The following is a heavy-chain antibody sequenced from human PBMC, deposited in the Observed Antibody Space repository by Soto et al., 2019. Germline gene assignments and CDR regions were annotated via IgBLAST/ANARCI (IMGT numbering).Heavy chain of an antibody. CDR1: GFTFSSYA. Sequence: EVQLLESGGGLVQPGGSLRLSCAASGFTFSSYAMSWVRQAPGKGLEWVSAISGSGGSTYYADSVKGRFTISRDNSKNTXXLQMNSLRAEDTAVYYWAKDRENYYGSRSPNWFDPWGQGTLVTVSS. CDR3: AKDRENYYGSRSPNWFDP. CDR2: ISGSGGST. J-gene: IGHJ5*02. V-gene: IGHV3-23*01. D-gene: IGHD3-10*01.